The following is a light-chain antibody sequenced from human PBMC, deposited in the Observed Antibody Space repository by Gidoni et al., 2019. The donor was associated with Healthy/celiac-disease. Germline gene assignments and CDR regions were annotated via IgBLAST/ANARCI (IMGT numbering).Light chain of an antibody. Sequence: IQITHSPSSLSASIGDRVTITRRESQSIRSYLNWYQQKPGKAPKLLIYAASSLQSGVPSRFSGSGSGTDFTLTISSLQPEDFATYYCQQSYSTPYTFGQGTKLEIK. CDR2: AAS. CDR1: QSIRSY. J-gene: IGKJ2*01. CDR3: QQSYSTPYT. V-gene: IGKV1-39*01.